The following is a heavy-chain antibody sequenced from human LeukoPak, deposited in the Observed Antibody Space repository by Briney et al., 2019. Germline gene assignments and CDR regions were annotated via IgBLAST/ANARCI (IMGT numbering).Heavy chain of an antibody. D-gene: IGHD3-22*01. CDR1: GGSISSYY. Sequence: SETLSLTCTVSGGSISSYYWSWIQQPPGKGLEWIGYIYYSGSTNYNPSLKSRVTISVDTSKNQFSPKLSSVTAADTAVYYCARGGEAYYYDSSGYYGAFDIWGQGTMVTVSS. V-gene: IGHV4-59*01. CDR2: IYYSGST. CDR3: ARGGEAYYYDSSGYYGAFDI. J-gene: IGHJ3*02.